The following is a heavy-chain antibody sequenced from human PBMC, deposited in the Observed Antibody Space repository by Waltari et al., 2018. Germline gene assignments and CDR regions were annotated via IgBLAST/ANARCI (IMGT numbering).Heavy chain of an antibody. Sequence: QVQLQESGPGLVKPSETVSLTCTGSGYSIRSGYDWGWIRQPPGKGLEWIGSIYHSGSTYDNPSLKSLVTISVDTSKNQFSLKLSSVTAADTAVYYCARELAGWRNYCGQGTLVTVSS. J-gene: IGHJ4*02. CDR2: IYHSGST. V-gene: IGHV4-38-2*02. D-gene: IGHD3-3*02. CDR1: GYSIRSGYD. CDR3: ARELAGWRNY.